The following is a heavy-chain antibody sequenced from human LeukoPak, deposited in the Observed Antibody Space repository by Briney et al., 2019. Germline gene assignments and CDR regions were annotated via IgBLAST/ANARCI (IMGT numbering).Heavy chain of an antibody. V-gene: IGHV3-7*01. CDR3: ARHTDNIAAASDY. D-gene: IGHD6-13*01. CDR1: GFTFSTYA. CDR2: IKQDGSEK. Sequence: GGSLRLSCEASGFTFSTYAMSWVRQAPGKGLEWVANIKQDGSEKYYVDSVKGRFTISRDNAKNSLYLQMNSLRAEDTAVYYCARHTDNIAAASDYWGQGTLVTVSS. J-gene: IGHJ4*02.